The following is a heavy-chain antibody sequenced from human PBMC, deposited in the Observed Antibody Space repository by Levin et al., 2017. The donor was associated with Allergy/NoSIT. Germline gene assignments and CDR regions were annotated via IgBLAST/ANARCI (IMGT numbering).Heavy chain of an antibody. D-gene: IGHD4-17*01. CDR3: ARLIDYGDAENWFDP. V-gene: IGHV4-30-2*06. CDR2: IFYSGTT. CDR1: GGSISSNGFS. J-gene: IGHJ5*02. Sequence: SQTLSLTCAVSGGSISSNGFSWSWVRQSPGKGLEWIGNIFYSGTTYYNPSLESRVTMSVDRSRNQFSLKLSSVTAADTAVYYCARLIDYGDAENWFDPWGQGTLVTVSS.